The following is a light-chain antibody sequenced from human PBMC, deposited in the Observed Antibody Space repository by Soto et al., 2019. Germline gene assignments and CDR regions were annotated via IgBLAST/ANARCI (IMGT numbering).Light chain of an antibody. Sequence: EIVLTQSPGTLSLSPGERATLSCRASQSVSNNYLAWYQQRPGQTPRLLIYGASSRGAGVPDRFSGSGSGTDFTLTISRLEPEDFAVYYSHQYSRSAIFTFGPGTTVDVK. J-gene: IGKJ3*01. V-gene: IGKV3-20*01. CDR2: GAS. CDR3: HQYSRSAIFT. CDR1: QSVSNNY.